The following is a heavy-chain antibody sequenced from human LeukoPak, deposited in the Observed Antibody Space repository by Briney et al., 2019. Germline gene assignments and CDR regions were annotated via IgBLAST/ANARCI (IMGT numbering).Heavy chain of an antibody. CDR1: GFPFNRFT. Sequence: GGSLRLSCTASGFPFNRFTMSWVRQAPGQGLAWVSAISGGGDAHYADSVKGRFTISRDNSKNTLFLHMNNLTADDTALYYCAKEGITGADSWGQGTLVSVSS. CDR3: AKEGITGADS. CDR2: ISGGGDA. V-gene: IGHV3-23*01. J-gene: IGHJ4*02.